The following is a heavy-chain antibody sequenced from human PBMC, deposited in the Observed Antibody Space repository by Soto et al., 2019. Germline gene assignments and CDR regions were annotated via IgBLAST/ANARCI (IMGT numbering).Heavy chain of an antibody. J-gene: IGHJ6*03. CDR2: IKQDGSEK. D-gene: IGHD3-3*01. CDR3: ARIPRYYDFWSGYPNYYMDV. V-gene: IGHV3-7*01. CDR1: GFTFSSYW. Sequence: EVQLVESGGGLVQPGGSLRLSCAASGFTFSSYWMSWVRQAPGKGLEWVANIKQDGSEKYYVDSVKGRFTISRDNAKNSLYLQMNSLRAEDTAVYYCARIPRYYDFWSGYPNYYMDVWGKGTTVTVSS.